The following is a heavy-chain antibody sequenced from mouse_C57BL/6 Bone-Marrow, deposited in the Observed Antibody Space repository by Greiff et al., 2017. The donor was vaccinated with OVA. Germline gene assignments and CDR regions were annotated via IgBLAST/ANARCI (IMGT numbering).Heavy chain of an antibody. CDR1: GFTFSSYG. CDR2: ISSGGSYT. CDR3: ARHNSNYRFAY. D-gene: IGHD2-5*01. V-gene: IGHV5-6*01. J-gene: IGHJ3*01. Sequence: EVQLKESGGDLVKPGGSLKLSCAASGFTFSSYGMSWVRQTPDKRLEWVATISSGGSYTYYPDSVKGRFTISRDNAKNTLYLQMSSLKSEDTAMYYCARHNSNYRFAYWGQGTLVTVSA.